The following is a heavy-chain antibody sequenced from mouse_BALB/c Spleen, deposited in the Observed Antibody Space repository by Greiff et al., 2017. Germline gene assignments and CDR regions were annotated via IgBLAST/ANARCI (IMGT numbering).Heavy chain of an antibody. D-gene: IGHD1-1*01. Sequence: EVHLVESGGGLVQPGGSLKLSCAASGFTFSSYGMSWVRQTPDKRLELVATINSNGGSTYYPDSVKGRFTISRDNAKNTLYLQMSSLKSEDTAMYYCARDYYGSSYHYAMDYWGQGTSVTVSS. CDR1: GFTFSSYG. J-gene: IGHJ4*01. CDR3: ARDYYGSSYHYAMDY. V-gene: IGHV5-6-3*01. CDR2: INSNGGST.